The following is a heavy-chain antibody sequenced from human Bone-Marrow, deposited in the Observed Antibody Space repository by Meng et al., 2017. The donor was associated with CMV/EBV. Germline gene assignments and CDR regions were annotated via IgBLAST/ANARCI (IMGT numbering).Heavy chain of an antibody. J-gene: IGHJ4*02. Sequence: GESLKISCAASGFTFSSYWMHWVRQAPGKGLVWVSRINSDGSSTSYADSVKGRFTISRDNAKNTLYLQMNSLRAEDTAVYHCARVKDDSSGYPPDYWGQGTLVTVSS. CDR1: GFTFSSYW. CDR3: ARVKDDSSGYPPDY. D-gene: IGHD3-22*01. V-gene: IGHV3-74*01. CDR2: INSDGSST.